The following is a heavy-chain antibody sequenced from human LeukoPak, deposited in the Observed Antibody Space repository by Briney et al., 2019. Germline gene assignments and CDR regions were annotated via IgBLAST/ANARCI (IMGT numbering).Heavy chain of an antibody. D-gene: IGHD3-22*01. CDR3: ARALGHYYDSSGYPSYWYFDL. Sequence: SVKVSCKASGGTFSSYAISWVRQAPGQGLEWMGRIMPIFGIANYAQKFQGRVTITADKSTSTAYMELSSLRSEDTAVYYCARALGHYYDSSGYPSYWYFDLWGRGTLVTVSS. V-gene: IGHV1-69*04. CDR2: IMPIFGIA. J-gene: IGHJ2*01. CDR1: GGTFSSYA.